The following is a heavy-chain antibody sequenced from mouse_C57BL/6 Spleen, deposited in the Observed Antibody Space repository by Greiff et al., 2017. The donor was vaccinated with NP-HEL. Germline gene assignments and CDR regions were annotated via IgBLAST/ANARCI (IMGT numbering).Heavy chain of an antibody. D-gene: IGHD1-1*01. CDR3: AVPIATVVADYAMDY. J-gene: IGHJ4*01. CDR1: GYAFSSSW. Sequence: QVQLQQSGPELVKPGASVKISCKASGYAFSSSWMNWVKQRPGKGLEWIGRIYPGDGDTNYNGKFKGKATLSADKSSSTAYMQLSSLTSEDSAVYFCAVPIATVVADYAMDYWGQGTSVTVSS. CDR2: IYPGDGDT. V-gene: IGHV1-82*01.